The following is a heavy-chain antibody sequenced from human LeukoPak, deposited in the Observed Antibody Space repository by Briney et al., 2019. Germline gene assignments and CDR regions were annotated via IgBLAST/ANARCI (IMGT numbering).Heavy chain of an antibody. CDR1: GGSISSGGYY. D-gene: IGHD6-13*01. CDR2: IYYSGST. V-gene: IGHV4-31*03. J-gene: IGHJ4*02. Sequence: KSSETLSLTCTVSGGSISSGGYYWSWIRQHPGKGLEWIGYIYYSGSTYYNPSLKSRVTISVDTSKNQFSLKLSSVTAADTAVYYCARGERIAAAGTIFDYWGQGTLVTVSS. CDR3: ARGERIAAAGTIFDY.